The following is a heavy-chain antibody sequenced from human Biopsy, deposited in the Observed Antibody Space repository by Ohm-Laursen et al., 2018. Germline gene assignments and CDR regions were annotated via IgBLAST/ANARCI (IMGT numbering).Heavy chain of an antibody. V-gene: IGHV4-4*09. CDR3: ARMDCSGGSCHYYSYGMDV. CDR2: IHHSGST. CDR1: GGSLSSYY. D-gene: IGHD2-15*01. Sequence: GTLSLTCIVSGGSLSSYYWSWIRQPPGKGLECIGNIHHSGSTNYNPSLKSRLTISVDTSKNQFSLKLSSVTAADTAVYYCARMDCSGGSCHYYSYGMDVWGQGTTVTVSS. J-gene: IGHJ6*02.